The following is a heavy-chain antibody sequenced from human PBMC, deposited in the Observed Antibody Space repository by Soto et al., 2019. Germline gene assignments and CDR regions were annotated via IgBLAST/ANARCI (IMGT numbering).Heavy chain of an antibody. V-gene: IGHV4-61*01. Sequence: QVQLQESGPGLVKPSETLSLTCTVSGGSVSSGSYYWSWILQPPGKGLEWIGYIDYSGSTNYNPSVKSRVTKSVDTSKNQCPLKLSTVTAADTAVYYCARPPLEEGVDPWRQGTLVTVSS. CDR1: GGSVSSGSYY. D-gene: IGHD3-16*01. CDR3: ARPPLEEGVDP. J-gene: IGHJ5*02. CDR2: IDYSGST.